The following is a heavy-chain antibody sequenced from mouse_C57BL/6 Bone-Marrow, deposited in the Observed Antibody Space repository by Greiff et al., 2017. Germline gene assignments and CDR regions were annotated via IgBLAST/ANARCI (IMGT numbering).Heavy chain of an antibody. CDR2: IYPGDGDT. D-gene: IGHD2-2*01. V-gene: IGHV1-82*01. CDR3: ARGGYDAWFAY. Sequence: QVQLQQSGPELVKPGASVKISCKASGYAFSSSWMNWVKQRPGKGLEWIGRIYPGDGDTNYNGKFKGKATLTADKSSRTAYMQLSSLTSEVSAVYFCARGGYDAWFAYWGQGTLVTVSA. CDR1: GYAFSSSW. J-gene: IGHJ3*01.